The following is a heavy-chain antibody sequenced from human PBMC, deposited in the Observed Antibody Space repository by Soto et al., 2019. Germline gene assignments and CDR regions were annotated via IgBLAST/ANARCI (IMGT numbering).Heavy chain of an antibody. J-gene: IGHJ4*02. V-gene: IGHV3-21*01. CDR2: ISKSDYT. CDR1: GFAFNNYG. Sequence: GGSLRLSCTVSGFAFNNYGINWVRQAPGKGLEWVSSISKSDYTYYSDSVKGRFTVSRDNAKNSVSLQMNTLRVEDTAVYYCAREDSIIIPAVSDFWGQGTLVTVSS. D-gene: IGHD2-2*01. CDR3: AREDSIIIPAVSDF.